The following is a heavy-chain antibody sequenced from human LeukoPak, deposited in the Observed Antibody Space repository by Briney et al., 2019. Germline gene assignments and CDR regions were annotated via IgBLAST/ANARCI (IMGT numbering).Heavy chain of an antibody. J-gene: IGHJ4*02. CDR3: ARQKLDYGDIGQLDY. V-gene: IGHV4-39*01. Sequence: SETLSFTCTVSGGSISSSSYYWGWIRQPPGKGLEWIGSIYYSGSTYYNPSLKSRVTISVDTSKNQFSLKLSSVTAADTAVYYCARQKLDYGDIGQLDYWGQGTLVTVSS. CDR2: IYYSGST. D-gene: IGHD4-17*01. CDR1: GGSISSSSYY.